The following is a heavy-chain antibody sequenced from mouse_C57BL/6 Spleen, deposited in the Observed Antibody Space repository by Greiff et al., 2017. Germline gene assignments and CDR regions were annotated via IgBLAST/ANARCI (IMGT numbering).Heavy chain of an antibody. J-gene: IGHJ3*01. D-gene: IGHD3-2*02. Sequence: QVHVKQSGAELVKPGASVKISCKASGYAFSSYWMNWVKQRPGKGLEWIGQMYPGDGDTNYNGKFKGKATLTADKSSSTAYMQLSSLTSEDYAVYCCARVPAQAWFSYWGQGTLVTVSA. V-gene: IGHV1-80*01. CDR2: MYPGDGDT. CDR3: ARVPAQAWFSY. CDR1: GYAFSSYW.